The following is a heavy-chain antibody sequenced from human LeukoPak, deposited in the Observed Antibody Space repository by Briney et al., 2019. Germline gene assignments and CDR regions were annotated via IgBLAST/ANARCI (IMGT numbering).Heavy chain of an antibody. V-gene: IGHV4-34*01. CDR2: INHSGST. D-gene: IGHD2-2*01. Sequence: PSETLSLTCAVYGGSFSGYYWTWIRQPPGKGLEWIGEINHSGSTNYNPSLKSRVTISVDTSKNQFSLKLSSVTAADTAVYYCARGGFYCSSTSCYGEPFDYWGQGTLVTVSS. CDR3: ARGGFYCSSTSCYGEPFDY. J-gene: IGHJ4*02. CDR1: GGSFSGYY.